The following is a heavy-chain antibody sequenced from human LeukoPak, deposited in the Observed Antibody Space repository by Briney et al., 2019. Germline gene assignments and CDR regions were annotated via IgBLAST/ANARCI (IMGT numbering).Heavy chain of an antibody. CDR1: GFMFTHHG. D-gene: IGHD6-13*01. CDR2: IKQDGSEK. J-gene: IGHJ5*02. Sequence: PGESLRLSCAASGFMFTHHGMHWVRQAPGKGLEWVANIKQDGSEKDYVDSVKGRFTISRDNAKNSLYLQMNSLRAEDTAVYYCAGYSRLSGWFDPWGQGTLVTVSS. V-gene: IGHV3-7*01. CDR3: AGYSRLSGWFDP.